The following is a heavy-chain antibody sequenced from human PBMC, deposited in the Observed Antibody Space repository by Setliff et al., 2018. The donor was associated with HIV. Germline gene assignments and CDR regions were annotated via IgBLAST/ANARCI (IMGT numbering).Heavy chain of an antibody. Sequence: SVKVSCKASGDTLSIHPISWVRQAPGRGLDWMGGIIPAFGTANYAQKFQGRVTITTDESTSTAYMELSSLRSEDTAVYFCARGWSEDTSMVQVEYFEHWGQGTLVTVSS. J-gene: IGHJ1*01. CDR1: GDTLSIHP. CDR2: IIPAFGTA. V-gene: IGHV1-69*05. CDR3: ARGWSEDTSMVQVEYFEH. D-gene: IGHD5-18*01.